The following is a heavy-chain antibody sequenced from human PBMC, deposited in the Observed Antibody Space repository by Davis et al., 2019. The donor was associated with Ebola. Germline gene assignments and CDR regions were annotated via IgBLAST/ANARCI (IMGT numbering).Heavy chain of an antibody. D-gene: IGHD2-8*02. CDR2: IYYSGST. CDR3: ARDNVVYVSAFDI. J-gene: IGHJ3*02. Sequence: PSETLSLTCTVSGGSTSSGDYFWSWMRQPPGKGLEWIGYIYYSGSTYYNPSLKSRVTISVDTSKNQFSLKLSSVTAADTAVYYCARDNVVYVSAFDIWGQGTMVTVSS. V-gene: IGHV4-30-4*01. CDR1: GGSTSSGDYF.